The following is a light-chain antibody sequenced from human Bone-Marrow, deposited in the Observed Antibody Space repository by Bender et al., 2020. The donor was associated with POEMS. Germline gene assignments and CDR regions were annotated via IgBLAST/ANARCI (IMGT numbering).Light chain of an antibody. Sequence: QSALTQPASVSGSPGQSITISCIGTSSDVGAYNYVSWYQQNPGKAPKLMIYEVSNRPSGVSNRFSGYKSGNKATLTISGLEAEDESDYYCSSYTSSDTWVFGGGTKLTVL. CDR1: SSDVGAYNY. J-gene: IGLJ3*02. CDR2: EVS. V-gene: IGLV2-14*01. CDR3: SSYTSSDTWV.